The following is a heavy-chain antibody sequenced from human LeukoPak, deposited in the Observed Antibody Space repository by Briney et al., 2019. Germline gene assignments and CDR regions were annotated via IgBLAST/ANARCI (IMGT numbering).Heavy chain of an antibody. D-gene: IGHD3-3*01. CDR1: GYTFTSYG. Sequence: ASVKVSCKASGYTFTSYGISWVRQAPGQGLEWMGWISAYNDNTNYAQKLQGRVTMTTDTSTSTAYMELRSLRSDDTAVYYCARALYDFWSGYFLMGHDAFDIWGQGTMVTVSS. CDR2: ISAYNDNT. CDR3: ARALYDFWSGYFLMGHDAFDI. V-gene: IGHV1-18*01. J-gene: IGHJ3*02.